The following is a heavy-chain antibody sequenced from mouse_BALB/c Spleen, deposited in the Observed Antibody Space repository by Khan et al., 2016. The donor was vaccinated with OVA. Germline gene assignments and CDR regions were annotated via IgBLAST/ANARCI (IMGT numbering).Heavy chain of an antibody. CDR3: ARDGASYGIDGEFDY. D-gene: IGHD3-3*01. CDR2: INPTNGYT. J-gene: IGHJ3*01. Sequence: QVQLKESGAELARPGASVKMSCKASGYTFTSYTMHWVKQRPGQGLDWIGYINPTNGYTNYNQKFKDKATLTADKSSRTAYMQLSSLTSDDSAVYYCARDGASYGIDGEFDYWGQGTLVTVSA. V-gene: IGHV1-4*01. CDR1: GYTFTSYT.